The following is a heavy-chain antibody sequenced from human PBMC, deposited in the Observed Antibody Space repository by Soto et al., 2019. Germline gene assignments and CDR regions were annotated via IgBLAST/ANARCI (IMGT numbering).Heavy chain of an antibody. J-gene: IGHJ4*02. Sequence: SETLSLTCTVSGGSVSSGSYYWSWIRQPPGKGLEWIGYIYYSGGTNYNPSLKSRVTISVDTSKNQFSLKLSSVTAADTAVYYCARDRFGYSYAGTDYYFDYWGQGALVTVSS. V-gene: IGHV4-61*01. CDR2: IYYSGGT. CDR3: ARDRFGYSYAGTDYYFDY. D-gene: IGHD5-18*01. CDR1: GGSVSSGSYY.